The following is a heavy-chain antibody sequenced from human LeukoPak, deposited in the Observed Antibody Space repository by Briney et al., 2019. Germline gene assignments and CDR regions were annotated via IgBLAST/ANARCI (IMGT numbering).Heavy chain of an antibody. J-gene: IGHJ5*02. D-gene: IGHD3-10*01. V-gene: IGHV3-48*03. CDR1: GFTFSTSD. Sequence: GGSLRLSCAASGFTFSTSDMHWVRQAPGKGPEWIACISGSGAATYYADSVKGRFTISRDDATNSLYLQMNNLRVAGTALYYCAREDVPHYYNSPVVGWFDPWGQGTLVTVSP. CDR3: AREDVPHYYNSPVVGWFDP. CDR2: ISGSGAAT.